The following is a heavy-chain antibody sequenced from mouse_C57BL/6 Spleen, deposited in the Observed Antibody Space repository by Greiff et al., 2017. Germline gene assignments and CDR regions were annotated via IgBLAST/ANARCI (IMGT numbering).Heavy chain of an antibody. CDR3: ASEDVSSYPYGYFDV. D-gene: IGHD1-1*01. Sequence: EVHLVESEGGLVQPGSSMKLSCTASGFTFSDYYMAWVRQVPEKGLEWVANINYDGSSTYYLDSLKSRFIISRDNEKNILYLQMSSLNSEDTATYSCASEDVSSYPYGYFDVWGTGTTVTVSA. CDR2: INYDGSST. V-gene: IGHV5-16*01. CDR1: GFTFSDYY. J-gene: IGHJ1*03.